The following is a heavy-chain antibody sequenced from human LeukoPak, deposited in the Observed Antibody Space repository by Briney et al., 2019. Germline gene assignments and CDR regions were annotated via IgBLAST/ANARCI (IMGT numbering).Heavy chain of an antibody. CDR2: ISYYGSNK. CDR1: GFTFSSYG. Sequence: GRSLRLSCAASGFTFSSYGMHWVRQAPGKGLEWVAVISYYGSNKYYADSVKGRFTISRDNSKNTLYLQINSLRAEDTAVYYCARLLVVTAPFDYWGQGTLVTVSS. J-gene: IGHJ4*02. D-gene: IGHD2-21*02. CDR3: ARLLVVTAPFDY. V-gene: IGHV3-30*03.